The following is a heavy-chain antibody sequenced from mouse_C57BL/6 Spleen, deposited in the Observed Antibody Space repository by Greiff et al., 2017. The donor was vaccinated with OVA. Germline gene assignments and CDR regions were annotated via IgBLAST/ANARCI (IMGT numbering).Heavy chain of an antibody. D-gene: IGHD1-1*01. CDR2: IDPSDSYT. CDR3: AIYYGSSSDY. V-gene: IGHV1-69*01. Sequence: VQLQQSGAELVMPGASVKLSCKASGYTFTSYWMHWVKQRPGQGLEWIGEIDPSDSYTNYNQKFKGKSTLTVDKSSSTAYMQLSSLTSEDSAVYYCAIYYGSSSDYWGQGTTLTVSS. J-gene: IGHJ2*01. CDR1: GYTFTSYW.